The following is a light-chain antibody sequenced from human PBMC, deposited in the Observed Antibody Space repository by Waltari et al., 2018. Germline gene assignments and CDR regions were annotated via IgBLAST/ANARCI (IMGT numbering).Light chain of an antibody. CDR2: HTS. CDR1: QSVSIY. J-gene: IGKJ1*01. V-gene: IGKV3-20*01. Sequence: IVLTQSPGTLSLSPGERATLSCRASQSVSIYLAWYQQKPGQAPRLLIYHTSTRAPGIPDRFSGSGSGTDFILTISGLEPEDFAVYYCQHYKNLPVSFGQGTRVEIK. CDR3: QHYKNLPVS.